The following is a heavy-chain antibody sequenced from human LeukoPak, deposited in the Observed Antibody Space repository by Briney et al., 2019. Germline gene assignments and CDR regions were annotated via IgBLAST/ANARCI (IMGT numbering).Heavy chain of an antibody. J-gene: IGHJ3*02. V-gene: IGHV1-2*02. Sequence: ASVKVSCKASGYTFTGYYMHWVRQAPGQGLEWMGWINPNSGGTNYAQKFQGRVTMTTDTSTSTAYMELRSLRSDDTAVFYCARYYFGGAFDIWGQGTMVTVSS. D-gene: IGHD3-16*01. CDR1: GYTFTGYY. CDR2: INPNSGGT. CDR3: ARYYFGGAFDI.